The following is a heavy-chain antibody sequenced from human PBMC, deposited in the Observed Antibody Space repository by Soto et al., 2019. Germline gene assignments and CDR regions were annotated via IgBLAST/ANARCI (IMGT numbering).Heavy chain of an antibody. CDR2: INAGSGNT. J-gene: IGHJ6*02. D-gene: IGHD2-2*01. V-gene: IGHV1-3*01. Sequence: ASVKVSCKASGGTFSSYAISWVRQAPGQRLEWMGWINAGSGNTKYSQKFQERVTITRDMSTSTAYMVLSSLRSDDTAVYYCAAGRTGGSYYGMDVWGQGTTVTVSS. CDR3: AAGRTGGSYYGMDV. CDR1: GGTFSSYA.